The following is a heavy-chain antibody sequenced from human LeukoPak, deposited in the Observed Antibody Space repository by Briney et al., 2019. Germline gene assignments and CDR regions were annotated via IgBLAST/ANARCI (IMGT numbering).Heavy chain of an antibody. J-gene: IGHJ4*02. V-gene: IGHV3-23*01. CDR1: GFTFSSYG. D-gene: IGHD1-26*01. Sequence: GGSLRLSCAASGFTFSSYGMSWVRQAPGKGLEWVSTISGSAYNTYYADSVKGRFTISRDNSANTLYLQMNSLRAEDTALYYCAKHSGSYFIYYVDSWGQGTLVTVSS. CDR2: ISGSAYNT. CDR3: AKHSGSYFIYYVDS.